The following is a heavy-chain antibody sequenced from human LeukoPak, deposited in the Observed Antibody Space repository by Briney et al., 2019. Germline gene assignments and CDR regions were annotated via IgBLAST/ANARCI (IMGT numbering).Heavy chain of an antibody. CDR3: ARGRSSSVNFDY. D-gene: IGHD6-6*01. V-gene: IGHV3-53*01. CDR2: IYSGGST. Sequence: GGSLRLSCAASGFTFSNAWMSWVRQAPGKGLEWVSVIYSGGSTYYADSVKGRFTISRDNSKNTLYLQMNSLRAEDTAVYYCARGRSSSVNFDYWGQGTLVTVSS. CDR1: GFTFSNAW. J-gene: IGHJ4*02.